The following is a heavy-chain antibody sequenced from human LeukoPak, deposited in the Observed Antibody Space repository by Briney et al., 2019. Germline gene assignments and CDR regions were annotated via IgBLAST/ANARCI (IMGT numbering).Heavy chain of an antibody. D-gene: IGHD4-17*01. Sequence: PGGSLRLSCAASGFTFSSYWMSWVRQAPGKGLEWVANIKEDGSEKYYVDSVKGRFTISRDNAKNSLYLQMNSLRAEDTAVYYCARALKNGDYYFDYWGQGTLVTVSP. J-gene: IGHJ4*02. V-gene: IGHV3-7*01. CDR2: IKEDGSEK. CDR1: GFTFSSYW. CDR3: ARALKNGDYYFDY.